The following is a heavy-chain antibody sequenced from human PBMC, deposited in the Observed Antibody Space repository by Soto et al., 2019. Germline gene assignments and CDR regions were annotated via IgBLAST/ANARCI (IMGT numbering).Heavy chain of an antibody. V-gene: IGHV1-18*01. Sequence: QVQLVQSGAEVKKPGASVKVSCKASGYTFTSYGISWVRQAPGQGLEWMGWISAYNGNTNYAQKLQGRVTMTTDTATSTAYVERRGLRADGTAGYYCARGYWSGGSGYYDWFDPWGQGTLVTVSS. CDR2: ISAYNGNT. D-gene: IGHD2-15*01. CDR1: GYTFTSYG. CDR3: ARGYWSGGSGYYDWFDP. J-gene: IGHJ5*02.